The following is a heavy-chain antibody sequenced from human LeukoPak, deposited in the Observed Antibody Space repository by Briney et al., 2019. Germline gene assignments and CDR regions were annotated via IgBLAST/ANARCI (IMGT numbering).Heavy chain of an antibody. CDR1: GFTVSSNS. D-gene: IGHD5-18*01. V-gene: IGHV3-53*01. Sequence: GGSLRLSCTVSGFTVSSNSMSWVRQAPGKGLEWVSFIYSDNTHYSDSVKGRFTISRDNAKNTLYLQMNSLRAEDTAVYYCAKWGYGYNHYWGQGTLVTVSS. J-gene: IGHJ4*02. CDR2: IYSDNT. CDR3: AKWGYGYNHY.